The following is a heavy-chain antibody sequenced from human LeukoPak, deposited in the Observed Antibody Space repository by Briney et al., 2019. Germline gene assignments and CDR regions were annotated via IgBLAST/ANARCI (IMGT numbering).Heavy chain of an antibody. CDR3: ARMSRVVRGVINSGPTFDY. V-gene: IGHV3-21*01. D-gene: IGHD3-10*01. CDR1: GFTFSSYS. CDR2: ISSSSSYI. Sequence: GGSLRLSCAASGFTFSSYSMNWVRQAPGKGLEWVSSISSSSSYIYYADSVKGRFTISRDNAKNSLYLQMNSLRAEDTAVYYCARMSRVVRGVINSGPTFDYWGQGTLVTVSS. J-gene: IGHJ4*02.